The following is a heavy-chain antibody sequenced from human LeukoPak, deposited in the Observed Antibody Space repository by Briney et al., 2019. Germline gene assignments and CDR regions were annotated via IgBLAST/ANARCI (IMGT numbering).Heavy chain of an antibody. D-gene: IGHD3-10*01. J-gene: IGHJ4*02. CDR1: GFTFGNYA. CDR3: AKSGDLGSFYTHCCDY. CDR2: ISWNSDTT. V-gene: IGHV3-9*01. Sequence: GGSLRLSCAASGFTFGNYAIHWVRQVPGKGLEWVSGISWNSDTTGYADSVKGRFTISRDNAKNSVYLQMNSLRPEDTAFYYCAKSGDLGSFYTHCCDYWGQGILVTVSS.